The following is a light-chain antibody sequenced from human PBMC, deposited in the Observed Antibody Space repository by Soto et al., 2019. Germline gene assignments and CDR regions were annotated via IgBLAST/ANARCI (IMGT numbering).Light chain of an antibody. CDR3: AAWDDSLNGVV. CDR1: SSNIGSKT. J-gene: IGLJ2*01. Sequence: QSVLTQPPSASGTPGQRVTLSCSGSSSNIGSKTVNWYQQLPGTAPKLLIYSNNQRPSGVPDRFSGSKSGTSASLAIRGLQSEDEADYYSAAWDDSLNGVVFGGGTKLTVL. CDR2: SNN. V-gene: IGLV1-44*01.